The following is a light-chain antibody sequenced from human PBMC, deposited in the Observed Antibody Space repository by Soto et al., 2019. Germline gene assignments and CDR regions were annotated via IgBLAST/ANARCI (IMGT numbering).Light chain of an antibody. CDR3: SSYTNSSTVV. CDR1: SSDVGGYNY. J-gene: IGLJ2*01. CDR2: DVS. V-gene: IGLV2-14*01. Sequence: QPVLTQPASVSGSPGQSITISCTGTSSDVGGYNYVSWYQQHPGKAPKLMIYDVSYRPSGVSNRFSGSKSGNTASLTISGLQAEDEADYYCSSYTNSSTVVFGGGTKLTVL.